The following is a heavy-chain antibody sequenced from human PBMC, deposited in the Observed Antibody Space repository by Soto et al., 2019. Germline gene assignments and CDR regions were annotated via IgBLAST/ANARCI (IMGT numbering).Heavy chain of an antibody. D-gene: IGHD6-13*01. J-gene: IGHJ5*02. Sequence: QVQLVQSGAEVKKPGASVKVSCKASGYTFTSYGISWVRQAPGQGLEWMGWISAYNGNTNYAQKLQGRVTMTTDTSTSTANMELRSLRSDDTAVYYCARDELVRYGGNSRGWFDPWGQGTLVTVSS. CDR3: ARDELVRYGGNSRGWFDP. CDR1: GYTFTSYG. V-gene: IGHV1-18*01. CDR2: ISAYNGNT.